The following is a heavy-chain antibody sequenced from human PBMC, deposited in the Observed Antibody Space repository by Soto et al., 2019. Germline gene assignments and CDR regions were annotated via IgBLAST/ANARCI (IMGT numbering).Heavy chain of an antibody. CDR3: SGGYNRCWSIHPYYLDL. V-gene: IGHV5-51*01. CDR1: GYTFSSYW. D-gene: IGHD1-20*01. Sequence: GESLKISCQGSGYTFSSYWIAWVRQMPGKGLEWIGIIFPRDFDTRYSPSFQGHVTISVDKSINTAYLQWSSLRASDTAMYYCSGGYNRCWSIHPYYLDLLGPGTLVTVSS. J-gene: IGHJ4*02. CDR2: IFPRDFDT.